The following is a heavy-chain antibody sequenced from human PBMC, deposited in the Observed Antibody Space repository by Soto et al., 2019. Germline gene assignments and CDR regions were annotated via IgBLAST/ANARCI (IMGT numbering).Heavy chain of an antibody. CDR3: AYSSSWYYAFDI. J-gene: IGHJ3*02. CDR2: ISGSGGST. CDR1: GFTFSSYA. Sequence: PGGSLRLSCAASGFTFSSYAMSWVRQAPGKGLEWVSVISGSGGSTYYADSVKGRFTISRDNSKNTLYPQMNSLRAEDTAVYYCAYSSSWYYAFDIWGQGTMVTVSS. V-gene: IGHV3-23*01. D-gene: IGHD6-13*01.